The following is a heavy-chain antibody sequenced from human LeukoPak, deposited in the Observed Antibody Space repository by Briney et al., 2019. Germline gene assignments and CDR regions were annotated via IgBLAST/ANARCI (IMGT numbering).Heavy chain of an antibody. J-gene: IGHJ4*02. CDR3: ARGRFGELLLYYFDY. D-gene: IGHD3-10*01. Sequence: GGSLRLSCAASGFTFSSYGMHWVRQAPGKGPEWVAVIWYDGSNKYYADSVKGRFTISRDNSKNTLYLQMNSLRAEDTAVYYCARGRFGELLLYYFDYWGQGTLVTVSS. V-gene: IGHV3-33*01. CDR1: GFTFSSYG. CDR2: IWYDGSNK.